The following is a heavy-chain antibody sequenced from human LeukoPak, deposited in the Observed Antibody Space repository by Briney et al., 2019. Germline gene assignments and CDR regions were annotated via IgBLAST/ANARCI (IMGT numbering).Heavy chain of an antibody. Sequence: PGGSLRLSCAASGFTFSDYWMYWFRQAPGEGLVCVSRMNIDGSSISYAVSVKGRFTMSRDNAKNTLYLQMNSLRVEDTAVYYCARAGGGDSRMAYDPWGQGTLVTVSS. J-gene: IGHJ5*02. CDR1: GFTFSDYW. CDR2: MNIDGSSI. CDR3: ARAGGGDSRMAYDP. D-gene: IGHD6-13*01. V-gene: IGHV3-74*01.